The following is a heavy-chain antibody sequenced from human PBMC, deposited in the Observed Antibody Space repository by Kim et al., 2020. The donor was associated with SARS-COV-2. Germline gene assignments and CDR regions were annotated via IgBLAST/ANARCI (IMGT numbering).Heavy chain of an antibody. CDR2: ISYDGSNK. V-gene: IGHV3-30-3*01. CDR1: GFTFSSYA. J-gene: IGHJ5*02. Sequence: GGSLRLSCAASGFTFSSYAMHWVRQAPGKGLEWVAVISYDGSNKYYADSVKGRFTISRDNSKNTLYLQMNSLRAEDTAVYYCARDPHPTDMGRFDPWGQG. CDR3: ARDPHPTDMGRFDP. D-gene: IGHD3-9*01.